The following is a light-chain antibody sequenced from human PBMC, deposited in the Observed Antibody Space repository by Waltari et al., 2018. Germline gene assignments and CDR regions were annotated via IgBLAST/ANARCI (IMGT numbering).Light chain of an antibody. V-gene: IGKV3-15*01. CDR1: HSIRSN. J-gene: IGKJ1*01. CDR2: AAS. CDR3: QQYDNWLGT. Sequence: EIVMTHSQDPVSVFPGERATLSCRTSHSIRSNLAWYQHKPGKPPRLPIYAASTRATGIPARFSGSGSGTEFTLTISSLQSEDFAVYFCQQYDNWLGTFGPGTKVEIK.